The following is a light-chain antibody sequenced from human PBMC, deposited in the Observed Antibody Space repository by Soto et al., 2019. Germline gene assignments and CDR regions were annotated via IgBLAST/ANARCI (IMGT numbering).Light chain of an antibody. CDR2: GAS. V-gene: IGKV3-20*01. CDR3: QEYGASRWT. J-gene: IGKJ1*01. Sequence: EIVLTQSPGTLSLSPGEGATLSCRASQSVSSNYLAWYQQKPGQAPRLLIYGASSRAIGIPDRFSGSGSGTDFTLTITRLEAEYFAVYYCQEYGASRWTFGEGTKVEFK. CDR1: QSVSSNY.